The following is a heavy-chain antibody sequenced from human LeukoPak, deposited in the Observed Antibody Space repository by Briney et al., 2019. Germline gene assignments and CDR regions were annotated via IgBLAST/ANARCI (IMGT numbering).Heavy chain of an antibody. V-gene: IGHV1-46*01. CDR3: ARRSCWGSSTSCLRANWFDP. CDR2: IDPSGGST. D-gene: IGHD2-2*01. CDR1: GYTFTSYY. J-gene: IGHJ5*02. Sequence: ASVKVSCEASGYTFTSYYMHWVGQAPGQGLEWMGIIDPSGGSTSYAQKFQGRVTMTRDTSTSTVYMELSSLRSEDTAVYYCARRSCWGSSTSCLRANWFDPWGQGILVIVSS.